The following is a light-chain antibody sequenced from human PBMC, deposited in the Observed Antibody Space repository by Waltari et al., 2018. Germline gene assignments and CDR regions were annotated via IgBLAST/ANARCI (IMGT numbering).Light chain of an antibody. V-gene: IGKV2-30*02. CDR2: KVS. J-gene: IGKJ1*01. Sequence: DVVMTQSPLSLPVTLGQPAPLPCKSSQSLVHSDGNTYLNWFHQRPGQSPRRLIYKVSNRDSGVPDRFSGSGSGTDFTLKISRVEAEDVGVYYCMQSIHWPWTFGQGTKVEIK. CDR1: QSLVHSDGNTY. CDR3: MQSIHWPWT.